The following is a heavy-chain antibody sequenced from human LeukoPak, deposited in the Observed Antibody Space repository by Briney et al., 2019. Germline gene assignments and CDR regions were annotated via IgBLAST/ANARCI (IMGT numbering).Heavy chain of an antibody. J-gene: IGHJ6*02. D-gene: IGHD1-7*01. CDR1: GGSISSYY. Sequence: SETLSLTCTVSGGSISSYYWSWLRQPPGKGLEWLGYIYYSGSTNYNPSLKSRVTISVDTSKNQFSLKLSSVTAADTAVYYCARDNWNYGSSMDVWGQGTTVTVSS. CDR2: IYYSGST. V-gene: IGHV4-59*01. CDR3: ARDNWNYGSSMDV.